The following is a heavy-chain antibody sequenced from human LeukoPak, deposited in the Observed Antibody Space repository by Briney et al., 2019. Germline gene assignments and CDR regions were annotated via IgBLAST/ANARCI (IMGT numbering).Heavy chain of an antibody. CDR1: GFTFSSYS. CDR3: ARSPRDIVVVPAAHHA. D-gene: IGHD2-2*01. J-gene: IGHJ6*02. CDR2: ISSSSSYI. V-gene: IGHV3-21*04. Sequence: GGSLRLSCAASGFTFSSYSMNWVRQAPGKGLEWVSSISSSSSYIYYADSVKGRFTISRDNSKNTLYLQMNSLRAEDTALYYCARSPRDIVVVPAAHHAWGQGTTVTVSS.